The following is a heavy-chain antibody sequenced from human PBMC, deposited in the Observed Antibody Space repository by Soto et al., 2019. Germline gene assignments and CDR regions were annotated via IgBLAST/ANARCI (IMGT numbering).Heavy chain of an antibody. J-gene: IGHJ4*02. V-gene: IGHV1-69*06. D-gene: IGHD2-21*02. CDR1: GGIFSSNT. CDR2: IIPLFGTA. CDR3: AIKAACGGDCYAFDS. Sequence: QVYLVQSGAEVKKPGSSVKISCKASGGIFSSNTINWVRQAAGQGLEWMGGIIPLFGTANYAEKFQGRVTMTADKSAKTAYMALTCLRSEDTAVYYCAIKAACGGDCYAFDSWGQGTLVTVSS.